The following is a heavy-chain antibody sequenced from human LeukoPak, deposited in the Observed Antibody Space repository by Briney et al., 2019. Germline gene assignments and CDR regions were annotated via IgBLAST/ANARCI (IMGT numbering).Heavy chain of an antibody. V-gene: IGHV1-69*04. D-gene: IGHD3-10*01. CDR1: GGTFSSYA. CDR3: ARDRGNLWFGDYYYGMDV. Sequence: ASVKASCKASGGTFSSYAVSWVRQAPGQGLEWMGRIIPILGIANYAQKFQGRVTITADKSTSTAYMELSSLRSEDTAVYYCARDRGNLWFGDYYYGMDVWGQGTTVTVSS. CDR2: IIPILGIA. J-gene: IGHJ6*02.